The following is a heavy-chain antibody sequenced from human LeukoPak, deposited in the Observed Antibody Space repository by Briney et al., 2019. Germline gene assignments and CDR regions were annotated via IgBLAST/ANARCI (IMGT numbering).Heavy chain of an antibody. D-gene: IGHD6-6*01. CDR2: INPTGGST. J-gene: IGHJ4*02. V-gene: IGHV1-46*01. CDR1: GYTFPSYF. Sequence: ASVKVSCKASGYTFPSYFMHWVRQAPGQGLEWMGIINPTGGSTTYAQKFQGRVTMTRDTSTSTVYMELSSLRSDDTAVYYCARTAARRLDYWGQGTLVTVSS. CDR3: ARTAARRLDY.